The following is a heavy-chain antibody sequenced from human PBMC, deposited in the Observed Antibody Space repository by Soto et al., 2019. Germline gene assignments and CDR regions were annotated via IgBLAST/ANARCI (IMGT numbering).Heavy chain of an antibody. CDR3: AAYSSSGGWFDP. CDR1: GGSISIYY. V-gene: IGHV4-59*07. J-gene: IGHJ5*02. D-gene: IGHD6-13*01. CDR2: IYYSGST. Sequence: PSDTLSLTSTFSGGSISIYYWSWIRQPPGKGLEWIGYIYYSGSTNYNPSLKSRVTISVDTSKNQFSLKLSSVTAADTAVYYCAAYSSSGGWFDPWGQGTLVTVS.